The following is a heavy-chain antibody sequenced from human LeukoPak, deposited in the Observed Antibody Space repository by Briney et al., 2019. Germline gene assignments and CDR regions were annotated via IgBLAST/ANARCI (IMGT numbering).Heavy chain of an antibody. CDR1: GLTFSNTW. Sequence: GGSLRLSCAASGLTFSNTWMTWVRQAPGKGLEWVAVIWYDGSNKYYADSVKGRFTISRDNSKNTLYLQMNSLRAEDTAVYYCARGPYCGGDCPTRPEYFQHWGQGTLVTVSS. J-gene: IGHJ1*01. CDR3: ARGPYCGGDCPTRPEYFQH. CDR2: IWYDGSNK. D-gene: IGHD2-21*02. V-gene: IGHV3-33*08.